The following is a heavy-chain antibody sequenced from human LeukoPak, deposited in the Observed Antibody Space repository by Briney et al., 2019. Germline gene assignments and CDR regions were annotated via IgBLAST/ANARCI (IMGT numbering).Heavy chain of an antibody. CDR3: ARGPQSYDRSGYLNY. J-gene: IGHJ4*02. CDR2: INSDGSTT. V-gene: IGHV3-74*01. CDR1: GFTFSSSW. D-gene: IGHD3-22*01. Sequence: PGGSLRLSCAASGFTFSSSWMHWVRQAPGKGLVWVSRINSDGSTTGYADSVKGRFTISRDNAKDTLYLQMNSLTAEDTAVYYCARGPQSYDRSGYLNYWGQGTLVTVSS.